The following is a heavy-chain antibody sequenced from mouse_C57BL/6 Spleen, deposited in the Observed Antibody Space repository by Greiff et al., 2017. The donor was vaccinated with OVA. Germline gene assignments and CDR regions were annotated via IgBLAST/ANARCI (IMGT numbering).Heavy chain of an antibody. V-gene: IGHV1-64*01. CDR3: ARADYDEEGMDD. CDR1: GYTFTSYW. D-gene: IGHD2-4*01. CDR2: IHPNSGST. J-gene: IGHJ4*01. Sequence: QVQLKQPGAELVKPGASVKLSCKASGYTFTSYWMHWVKQRPGQGLEWIGMIHPNSGSTNYNEKFKSKATLTVDKSSSTAYMQLSSLTSEDSAVYYCARADYDEEGMDDWGQGTSVTVSS.